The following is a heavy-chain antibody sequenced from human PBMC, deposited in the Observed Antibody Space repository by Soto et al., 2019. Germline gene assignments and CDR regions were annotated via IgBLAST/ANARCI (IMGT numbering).Heavy chain of an antibody. D-gene: IGHD5-18*01. V-gene: IGHV4-4*07. CDR1: GGSIRNYC. J-gene: IGHJ2*01. Sequence: QVQLQESGPGLVRPSETLSLTCTVSGGSIRNYCWAWIRQSAGKGLEWIGRIYPSGRTHYNPSLTGRVTMSIDTSKTQFSLRLTSVTAADTATYYCARDYDVNTALDYWYFDLWGRGTLVTVSS. CDR3: ARDYDVNTALDYWYFDL. CDR2: IYPSGRT.